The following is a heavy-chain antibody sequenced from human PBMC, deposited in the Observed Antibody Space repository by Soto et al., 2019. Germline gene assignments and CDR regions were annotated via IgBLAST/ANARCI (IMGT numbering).Heavy chain of an antibody. CDR3: AKDAIHVLLGYSYGAGGMDV. CDR2: ISWNSGDI. D-gene: IGHD5-18*01. CDR1: GFTFDDYA. Sequence: GGSLRLSCAASGFTFDDYAMHWVRLAPGKGLEWVSGISWNSGDIYYADSVKGRFTISRDNAKNSLYLQMNSLRPDDTAMYYCAKDAIHVLLGYSYGAGGMDVWGQGTTVTVSS. V-gene: IGHV3-9*01. J-gene: IGHJ6*02.